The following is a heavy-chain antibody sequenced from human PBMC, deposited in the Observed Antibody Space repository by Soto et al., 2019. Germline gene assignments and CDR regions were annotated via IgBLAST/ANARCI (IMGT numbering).Heavy chain of an antibody. CDR3: ARTTYGSIAARPGCYYGMDV. V-gene: IGHV2-70*01. J-gene: IGHJ6*02. CDR1: GFSLSTSGMC. CDR2: IDWDDDK. D-gene: IGHD6-6*01. Sequence: SGPTLVNPTRTLTLTCTFSGFSLSTSGMCVSWIRQPPGKALEWLALIDWDDDKYYSTSLKTRLTISKDTSKNQVVLTMTNMDPVDTATYYCARTTYGSIAARPGCYYGMDVWGQGTTVTVSS.